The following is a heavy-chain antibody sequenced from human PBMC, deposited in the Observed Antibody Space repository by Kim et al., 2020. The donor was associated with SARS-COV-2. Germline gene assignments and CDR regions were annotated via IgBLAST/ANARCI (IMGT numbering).Heavy chain of an antibody. D-gene: IGHD3-10*01. J-gene: IGHJ4*02. CDR1: GYTFTSYG. CDR2: ISAYNGNT. CDR3: ARPGYGSGNTPTYYFDY. V-gene: IGHV1-18*01. Sequence: ASVKVSCKASGYTFTSYGISWVRQAPGQGLEWMGWISAYNGNTNYAQKLQGRVTMTTDTSTSTAYMELRSLRSDDTAVYYCARPGYGSGNTPTYYFDYWGQGTLVTVSS.